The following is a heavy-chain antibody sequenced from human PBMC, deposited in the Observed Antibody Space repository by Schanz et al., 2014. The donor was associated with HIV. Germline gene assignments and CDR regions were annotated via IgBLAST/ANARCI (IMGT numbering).Heavy chain of an antibody. D-gene: IGHD6-19*01. J-gene: IGHJ3*02. CDR2: IGFDESKK. V-gene: IGHV3-33*01. CDR3: ARSPDWAGTDAFDI. CDR1: GFTFSSYG. Sequence: QVQLVESGGGVVQPGRSLRLSCAASGFTFSSYGMHWVRQAPGKGREGGAVIGFDESKKYYADSVKGRFTISRDNPKNTLYLQMNSLRAEDTAIYYCARSPDWAGTDAFDIWGQGTMVTVSS.